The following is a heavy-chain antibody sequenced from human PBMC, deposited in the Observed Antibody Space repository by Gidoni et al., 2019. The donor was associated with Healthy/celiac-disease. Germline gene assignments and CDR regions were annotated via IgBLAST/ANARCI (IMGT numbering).Heavy chain of an antibody. J-gene: IGHJ6*02. D-gene: IGHD3-16*01. CDR2: ISYSGTT. Sequence: QVQLQESGPGLVKPSETLSLPCTVAGASITSYYWSWIRPPPGKGLEWIGYISYSGTTTYNPSLKSRLTISVDTSKNQFSLRLSSVTAADTAVYSCARHGVWGIMDVWGQGTTVTVSS. CDR1: GASITSYY. V-gene: IGHV4-59*08. CDR3: ARHGVWGIMDV.